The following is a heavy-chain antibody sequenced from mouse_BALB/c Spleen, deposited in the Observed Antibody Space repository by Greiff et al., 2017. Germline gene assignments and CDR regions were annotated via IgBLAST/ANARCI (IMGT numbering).Heavy chain of an antibody. V-gene: IGHV3-2*02. CDR3: AGGDGDGGWFAE. CDR2: ISYSGST. CDR1: GYSITSDYA. J-gene: IGHJ3*01. Sequence: EVQLQESGPGLVKPSQSLSLTCTVTGYSITSDYAWNWIRQFPGNKLEWMGYISYSGSTSYNPSLKSRISITRDTSKNQFFLQLNSVTTEDTAPDDWAGGDGDGGWFAEWGQGTLVTVAA. D-gene: IGHD2-13*01.